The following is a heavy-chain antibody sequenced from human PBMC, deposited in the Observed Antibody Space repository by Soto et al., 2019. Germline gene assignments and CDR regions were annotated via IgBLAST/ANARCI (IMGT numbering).Heavy chain of an antibody. D-gene: IGHD5-18*01. CDR3: ATVDTARVTDY. Sequence: QVQLVESGGGVVQPGRSLRLSCAASGFTFSSYGMHWVRQAPGKGLEWVAVISYDGSNKYYADSVKGRFTISRDNSKNTLYLQMNSLRAEDTAVYYCATVDTARVTDYWGQGTLVTVSS. V-gene: IGHV3-30*03. J-gene: IGHJ4*02. CDR2: ISYDGSNK. CDR1: GFTFSSYG.